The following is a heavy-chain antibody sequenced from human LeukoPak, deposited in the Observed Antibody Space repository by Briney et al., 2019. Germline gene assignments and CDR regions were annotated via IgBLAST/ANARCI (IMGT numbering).Heavy chain of an antibody. D-gene: IGHD5-18*01. J-gene: IGHJ6*03. Sequence: SETLSLTCTVSGGSIRSYYWSWIRQPPGKALEWIGYFYYSWSTNYNPSLKSPVTISVDTSKNQVSLKLTSVTAADTAVYYCARTEESGYNYGYFGYYYYMDVWGKGTTVTVSS. CDR2: FYYSWST. CDR1: GGSIRSYY. CDR3: ARTEESGYNYGYFGYYYYMDV. V-gene: IGHV4-59*01.